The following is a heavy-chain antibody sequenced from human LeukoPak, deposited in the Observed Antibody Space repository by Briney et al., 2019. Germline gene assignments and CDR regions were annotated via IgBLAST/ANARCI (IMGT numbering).Heavy chain of an antibody. CDR1: GGSIRSTNW. V-gene: IGHV4-4*02. CDR3: ARGNIYAFDI. D-gene: IGHD2/OR15-2a*01. J-gene: IGHJ3*02. Sequence: SETLSLTCGVSGGSIRSTNWWSWVRQPPGKGLEWIGEIYHSGTTHYNPSLKSRVTVSVDKSKNQFSLKLSSVNAADTAVYYCARGNIYAFDIWGRGTMVTVSS. CDR2: IYHSGTT.